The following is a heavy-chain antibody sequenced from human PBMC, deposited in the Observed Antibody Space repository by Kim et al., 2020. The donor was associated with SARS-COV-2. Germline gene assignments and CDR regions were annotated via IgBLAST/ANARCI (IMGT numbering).Heavy chain of an antibody. D-gene: IGHD5-18*01. V-gene: IGHV4-39*07. CDR1: GGSISSSSYY. J-gene: IGHJ5*02. CDR3: ARDGRVGYSYGLSLVLGPKPDNNWFDP. CDR2: IYYSGST. Sequence: SETLSLTCTVSGGSISSSSYYWGWIRQPPGKGLEWIGSIYYSGSTYYNPSLKSRVTISVDTSKNQFSLKLSSVTAADTAVYYCARDGRVGYSYGLSLVLGPKPDNNWFDPWGQGTLVNVSS.